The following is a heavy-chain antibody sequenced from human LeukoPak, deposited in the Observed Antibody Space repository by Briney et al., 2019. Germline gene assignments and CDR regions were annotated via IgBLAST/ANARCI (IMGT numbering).Heavy chain of an antibody. D-gene: IGHD3-22*01. Sequence: PGRSLRLSCAASGFTFDDYAMHWVRQAPGKGLEWVSGISWNSGSIGYADSVKGRFTISRDNAKNSLYLQMNSLRAEDTALYYCAKSASSSGPIDYWGQGTLVTVSS. V-gene: IGHV3-9*01. CDR1: GFTFDDYA. CDR2: ISWNSGSI. J-gene: IGHJ4*02. CDR3: AKSASSSGPIDY.